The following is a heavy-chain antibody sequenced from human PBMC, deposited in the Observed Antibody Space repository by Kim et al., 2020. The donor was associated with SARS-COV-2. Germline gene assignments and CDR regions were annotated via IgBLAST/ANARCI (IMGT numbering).Heavy chain of an antibody. D-gene: IGHD2-2*01. J-gene: IGHJ4*02. Sequence: VKGRFTISRDDSKNTLYLQMNSLKTEDTAVYYCTTGGIVNYCSSTSCSDYWGQGTLVTVSS. CDR3: TTGGIVNYCSSTSCSDY. V-gene: IGHV3-15*01.